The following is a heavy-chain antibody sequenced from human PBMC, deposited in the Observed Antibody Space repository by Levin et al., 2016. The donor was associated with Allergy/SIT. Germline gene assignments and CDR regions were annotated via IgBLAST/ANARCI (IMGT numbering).Heavy chain of an antibody. CDR3: ARARGYSYGSSLFVYYYYMDV. Sequence: SETLSLTCTVSGGSVSSGSYYWSWIRQPPGKGLEWIGSIYYSGSTYYNPSLKSRVTISVDTSKNQFSLKPSSVTAADTAVYYCARARGYSYGSSLFVYYYYMDVWGKGTTVTVSS. CDR1: GGSVSSGSYY. J-gene: IGHJ6*03. V-gene: IGHV4-39*01. D-gene: IGHD5-18*01. CDR2: IYYSGST.